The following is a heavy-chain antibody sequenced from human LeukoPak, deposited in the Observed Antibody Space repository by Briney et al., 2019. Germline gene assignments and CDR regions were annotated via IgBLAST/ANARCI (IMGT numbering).Heavy chain of an antibody. J-gene: IGHJ5*02. V-gene: IGHV1-18*01. CDR2: INAYNGNT. CDR3: AREGYCRSTSCFDL. Sequence: ASVLVSCKASGYTFTGYGISWVRQAPGQGLEWMGWINAYNGNTNYAEKLQGRVTMTTDTSTSTAYMELRSLRSDDTAVYYCAREGYCRSTSCFDLWGQGTLVTVSS. CDR1: GYTFTGYG. D-gene: IGHD2-2*01.